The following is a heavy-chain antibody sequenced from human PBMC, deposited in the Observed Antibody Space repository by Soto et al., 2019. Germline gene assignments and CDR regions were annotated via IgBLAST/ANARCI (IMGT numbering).Heavy chain of an antibody. CDR1: GGSFSGYY. CDR3: ARVPDV. J-gene: IGHJ6*02. CDR2: IYHSGST. Sequence: SETLSLTCAVHGGSFSGYYWTWIRQPPGKGLEWIGYIYHSGSTYYNPSLKSRVTISVDRSKNQFSLKLSSVTAADTAVYYCARVPDVWGQGTTVTVSS. V-gene: IGHV4-30-2*01.